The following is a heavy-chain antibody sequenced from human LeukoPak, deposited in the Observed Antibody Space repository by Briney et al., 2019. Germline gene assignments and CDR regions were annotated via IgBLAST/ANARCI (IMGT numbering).Heavy chain of an antibody. CDR3: ARDRPVAGYYYYMDV. V-gene: IGHV3-49*04. J-gene: IGHJ6*03. CDR1: GFTFGDYA. CDR2: IRSKAYGGTT. Sequence: PGGSLRLSCTASGFTFGDYAMSWVRQAPGKGLEWEGFIRSKAYGGTTEYAASVKGRFTISRDDSKSIAYLQMNSLKTEDTAVYFCARDRPVAGYYYYMDVWGKGTTVTVSS. D-gene: IGHD6-19*01.